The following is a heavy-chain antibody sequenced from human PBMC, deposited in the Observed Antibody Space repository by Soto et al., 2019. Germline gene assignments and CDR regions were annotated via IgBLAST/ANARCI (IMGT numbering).Heavy chain of an antibody. J-gene: IGHJ6*02. CDR1: GFSLSNARMG. Sequence: SGPTLVNPTETLTLTCTVSGFSLSNARMGVSWIRQPPGKALEWLAHIFSNDEKSYSTSLNSRLTISKDTSKSQVVLIMTNMDPLHISTYYCARIARHYIWTCYSDYYYGMDVWCQGTPVTVSS. CDR2: IFSNDEK. D-gene: IGHD3-9*01. CDR3: ARIARHYIWTCYSDYYYGMDV. V-gene: IGHV2-26*01.